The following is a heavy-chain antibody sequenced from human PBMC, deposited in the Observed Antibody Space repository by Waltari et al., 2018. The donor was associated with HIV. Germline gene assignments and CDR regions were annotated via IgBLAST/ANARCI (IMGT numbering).Heavy chain of an antibody. Sequence: QVQLQEWGARLLRPSETLSLTCAVYGGSFRGYFWNWIRLSPGKGLEWIGEINQNGENNCNPSLKSRVTMTIDTTKNQFSLNITSLSAADTAVYFCARKPQTIGRPLDHWGQGALVTVSS. V-gene: IGHV4-34*02. J-gene: IGHJ4*02. CDR3: ARKPQTIGRPLDH. CDR1: GGSFRGYF. CDR2: INQNGEN.